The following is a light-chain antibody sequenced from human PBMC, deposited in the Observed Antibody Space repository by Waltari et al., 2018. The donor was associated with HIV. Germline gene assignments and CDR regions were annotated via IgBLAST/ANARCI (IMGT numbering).Light chain of an antibody. J-gene: IGKJ1*01. CDR3: QQYYSTPRT. CDR2: WAS. Sequence: DIVMTQSPDSLAVSLGERATINCKSSQRVLYSSNNKNYLAWYQQKPGQPPKLLIYWASTRESGVPDRFSGSGSGTEFTLTISSLQAEEVAVYYCQQYYSTPRTFGQGTKVEIK. CDR1: QRVLYSSNNKNY. V-gene: IGKV4-1*01.